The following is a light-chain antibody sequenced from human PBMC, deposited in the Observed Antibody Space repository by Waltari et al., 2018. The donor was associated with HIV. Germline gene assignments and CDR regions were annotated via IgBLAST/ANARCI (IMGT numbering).Light chain of an antibody. J-gene: IGKJ4*01. CDR2: AAS. V-gene: IGKV1-33*01. Sequence: DIQISQSPSSLSASLGGRVTIACQASQDIEKYLSWYQQKPGKGPKLLMYAASTLEIGVPSRFSGGGSGTGFNFTINNVQPDDFATYYCQQYKKLPLTFGGGTKVEIK. CDR3: QQYKKLPLT. CDR1: QDIEKY.